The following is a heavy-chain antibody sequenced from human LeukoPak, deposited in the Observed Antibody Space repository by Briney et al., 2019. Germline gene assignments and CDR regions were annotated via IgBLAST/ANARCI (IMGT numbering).Heavy chain of an antibody. CDR2: MNPNSGNT. V-gene: IGHV1-8*03. CDR1: GYTFTSYD. Sequence: ASVKVSRKASGYTFTSYDINWVRQATGQGLEWMGWMNPNSGNTGYAQKFQGRVTITRNTSISTAYMELSSLRSEDTAVYYCARGLRKHIVVVPAAHYYYYMDVWGKGTTVTVSS. CDR3: ARGLRKHIVVVPAAHYYYYMDV. D-gene: IGHD2-2*01. J-gene: IGHJ6*03.